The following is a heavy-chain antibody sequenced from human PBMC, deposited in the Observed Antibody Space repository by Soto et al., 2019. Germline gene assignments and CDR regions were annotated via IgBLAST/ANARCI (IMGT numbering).Heavy chain of an antibody. Sequence: QTLSLTCVISGDSVSSNSAAWNWIRRSPSRGLEWLGRTYCRSKWYNDYAISVRSRITINPDTSKNRFSLQLNSVTPEDTAVYYCARGDYYDTSGYYFGYWGQGTLVTVSS. D-gene: IGHD3-22*01. CDR1: GDSVSSNSAA. CDR3: ARGDYYDTSGYYFGY. CDR2: TYCRSKWYN. J-gene: IGHJ4*02. V-gene: IGHV6-1*01.